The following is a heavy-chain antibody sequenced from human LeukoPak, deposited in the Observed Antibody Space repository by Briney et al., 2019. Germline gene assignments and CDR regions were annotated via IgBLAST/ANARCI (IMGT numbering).Heavy chain of an antibody. CDR2: ISAYNGNT. D-gene: IGHD3-10*01. CDR3: ARDPPVDYYGSGSYFQLKFDN. V-gene: IGHV1-18*01. Sequence: GASVKVSCKASGYTFTNYGISWVRQAPGQGLEWMGWISAYNGNTNYAQKSQGRVTMTRDTSTSTAYMDLRSLRSDDTAVYYCARDPPVDYYGSGSYFQLKFDNWGQGTLVTVSS. CDR1: GYTFTNYG. J-gene: IGHJ4*02.